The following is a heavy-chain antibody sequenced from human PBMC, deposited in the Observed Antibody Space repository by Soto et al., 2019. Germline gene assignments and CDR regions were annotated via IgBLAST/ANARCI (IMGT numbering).Heavy chain of an antibody. J-gene: IGHJ6*02. CDR3: AKARRDTAMLRRSYYYYGMDV. Sequence: EVPLLESGGDLVQPGGSLRLSFAASGFTLSNYAMSWVRQAPGKGLEWVSAISSSDGDAYYADSVKGRFIISRDNSKNTLYLQMNSLRAEDTAVYFCAKARRDTAMLRRSYYYYGMDVWGQGTTVTVSS. CDR2: ISSSDGDA. V-gene: IGHV3-23*01. CDR1: GFTLSNYA. D-gene: IGHD5-18*01.